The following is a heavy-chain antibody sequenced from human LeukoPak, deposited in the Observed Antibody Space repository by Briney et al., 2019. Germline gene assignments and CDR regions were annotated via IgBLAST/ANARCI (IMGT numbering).Heavy chain of an antibody. J-gene: IGHJ4*02. Sequence: SQTLSLTCTVSGGSISSGGYYWSWIRQHPGKGLEWIGSIYYSGSTYYNPSLKSRVTISVDTSKNQFSLKLSSVTAADTAVYYCASTPQSYYDYVWGSYRPYYFDYWGQGTLVTVSS. CDR1: GGSISSGGYY. D-gene: IGHD3-16*02. CDR2: IYYSGST. CDR3: ASTPQSYYDYVWGSYRPYYFDY. V-gene: IGHV4-39*01.